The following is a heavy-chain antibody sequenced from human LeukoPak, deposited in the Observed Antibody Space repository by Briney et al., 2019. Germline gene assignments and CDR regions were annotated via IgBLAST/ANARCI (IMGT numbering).Heavy chain of an antibody. J-gene: IGHJ6*02. Sequence: SQTLSLTCAISGDSVSSNSAAWNWIRQSPSRGLEWLGRTYYRSKWYNDYAVSVKSRITINPDTSKNQFSLQLNSVTPEDTAVYYCARVGWDIAVAEGYYYYYGMDVWGQGTTVTVSS. CDR2: TYYRSKWYN. D-gene: IGHD6-19*01. CDR1: GDSVSSNSAA. V-gene: IGHV6-1*01. CDR3: ARVGWDIAVAEGYYYYYGMDV.